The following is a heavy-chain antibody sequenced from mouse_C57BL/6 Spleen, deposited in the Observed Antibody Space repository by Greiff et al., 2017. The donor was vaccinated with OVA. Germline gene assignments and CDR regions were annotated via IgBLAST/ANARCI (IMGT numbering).Heavy chain of an antibody. V-gene: IGHV1-4*01. D-gene: IGHD2-3*01. CDR3: ARGNDGYYADY. Sequence: QVHVKQSGAELARPGASVKMSCKASGYTFTSYTMHWVKQRPGQGLEWIGYINPSSGYTKYNQKFKDKATLTADKSSSTAYMQLSSLTSEDSAVYYCARGNDGYYADYWGQGTTLTVSS. CDR1: GYTFTSYT. CDR2: INPSSGYT. J-gene: IGHJ2*01.